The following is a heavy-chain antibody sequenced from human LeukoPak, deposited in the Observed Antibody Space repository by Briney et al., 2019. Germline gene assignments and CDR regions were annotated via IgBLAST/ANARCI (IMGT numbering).Heavy chain of an antibody. V-gene: IGHV4-30-4*01. D-gene: IGHD3-3*01. CDR3: ARGSRYYDFWSGYYTDYYGMDV. J-gene: IGHJ6*02. Sequence: SETLSLTCTVSGGSISSGDYYWSWIRQPPGKGLEWIGYIYYSGSTYYNPSLKSRVTISVDTSKNQFTLKLSSVTAADTAVYYCARGSRYYDFWSGYYTDYYGMDVWGQGTTVTVSS. CDR2: IYYSGST. CDR1: GGSISSGDYY.